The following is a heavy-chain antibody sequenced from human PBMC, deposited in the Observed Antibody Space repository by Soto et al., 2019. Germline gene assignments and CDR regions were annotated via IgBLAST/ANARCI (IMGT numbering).Heavy chain of an antibody. V-gene: IGHV4-34*01. CDR2: INHSGST. D-gene: IGHD6-6*01. Sequence: PWETLSLTCAVYGGSFSGYYWSWIRQPPGKGLEWIGEINHSGSTNYNPSLKSRVTISVDTSKNQFSLKLSSVTAADTAVYYCVGSSGYWGQGTLVTVSS. J-gene: IGHJ4*02. CDR3: VGSSGY. CDR1: GGSFSGYY.